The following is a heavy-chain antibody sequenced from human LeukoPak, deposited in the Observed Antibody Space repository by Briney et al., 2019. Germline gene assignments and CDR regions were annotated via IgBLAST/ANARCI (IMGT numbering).Heavy chain of an antibody. Sequence: GASVKVSCKASGYTFTSYGISWVRQAPGQGLEWMGRIIPILGIANYAQKFQGRVTITADKSTSTAYMELSSLRSEDTAVYYCARGNDIVVVVAATDYYYYGMDVWGQGTTVTVSS. D-gene: IGHD2-15*01. CDR2: IIPILGIA. CDR1: GYTFTSYG. J-gene: IGHJ6*02. V-gene: IGHV1-69*04. CDR3: ARGNDIVVVVAATDYYYYGMDV.